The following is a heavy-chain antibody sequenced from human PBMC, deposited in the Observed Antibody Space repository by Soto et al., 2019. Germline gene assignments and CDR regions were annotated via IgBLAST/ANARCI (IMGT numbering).Heavy chain of an antibody. CDR1: GGSISSSSYY. CDR2: IYYSGST. J-gene: IGHJ4*02. CDR3: ARRWLPYYFDH. Sequence: SETLSLTCTVSGGSISSSSYYWGWIRQPPGKGLEWIGSIYYSGSTYYNPSLKSRVTISVDTSKNQFSLKLSSVTAADTAVYYCARRWLPYYFDHWGQGTLVTVSS. V-gene: IGHV4-39*01. D-gene: IGHD5-12*01.